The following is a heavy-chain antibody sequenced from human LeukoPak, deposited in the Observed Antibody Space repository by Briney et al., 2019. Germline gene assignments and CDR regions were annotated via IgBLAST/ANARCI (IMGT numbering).Heavy chain of an antibody. CDR2: ISYDGSNK. CDR1: GFTFSSYA. Sequence: GSLRLSCAASGFTFSSYAMHWVRQAPGKGLEWVAVISYDGSNKYYADSVKGRFTISRDNSKNTLYLQMNSLRAEDTAVYYCARSWRLGSPYYYYGMDVWGQGTTVTVSS. D-gene: IGHD2-21*02. J-gene: IGHJ6*02. CDR3: ARSWRLGSPYYYYGMDV. V-gene: IGHV3-30-3*01.